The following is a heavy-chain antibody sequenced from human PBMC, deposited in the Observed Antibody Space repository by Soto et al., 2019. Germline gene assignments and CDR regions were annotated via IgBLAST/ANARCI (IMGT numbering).Heavy chain of an antibody. CDR1: GYTFTSYY. J-gene: IGHJ4*02. D-gene: IGHD3-22*01. Sequence: GASVKVSCKASGYTFTSYYMHWVRQAPGQGLEWMGIINPSGGSTSYAQKFQGRVTMTRDTSTSTVYMELSSLRSEDTAVYYCARRSDYYDSSGPYYFDYWGQGTLVTVSS. CDR2: INPSGGST. CDR3: ARRSDYYDSSGPYYFDY. V-gene: IGHV1-46*01.